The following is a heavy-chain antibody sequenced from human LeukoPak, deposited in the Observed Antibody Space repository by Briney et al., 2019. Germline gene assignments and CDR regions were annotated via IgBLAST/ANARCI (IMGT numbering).Heavy chain of an antibody. CDR3: ARQKYQLLNDY. CDR2: INPDGSST. J-gene: IGHJ4*02. CDR1: GFTFSSYW. V-gene: IGHV3-74*01. D-gene: IGHD2-2*01. Sequence: GGSLRLSCAASGFTFSSYWMHWVRQAPGKGLVWVSRINPDGSSTSYADSVKGRFTISRDNAKNTLYLQMSSLRAEDTAVNHCARQKYQLLNDYWGQGTLVTVSS.